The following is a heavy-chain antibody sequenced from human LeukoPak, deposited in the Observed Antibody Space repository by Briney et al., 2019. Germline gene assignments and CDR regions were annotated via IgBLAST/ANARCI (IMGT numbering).Heavy chain of an antibody. D-gene: IGHD3-22*01. CDR1: GYTFTSYG. V-gene: IGHV1-18*01. J-gene: IGHJ5*02. CDR2: ISAYNGST. Sequence: ASVKVSCKASGYTFTSYGISWVRQAPGQGLEWMGWISAYNGSTNYAQKLQGRVTMTTDTSTSTAYMELRSLRSDDTAVYYCARSLTRGYYYDSSGYYNWFDPWGQGTLVTVSS. CDR3: ARSLTRGYYYDSSGYYNWFDP.